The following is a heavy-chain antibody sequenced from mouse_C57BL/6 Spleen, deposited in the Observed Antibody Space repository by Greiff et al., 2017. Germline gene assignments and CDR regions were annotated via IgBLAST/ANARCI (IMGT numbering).Heavy chain of an antibody. CDR2: IDPSDSYT. J-gene: IGHJ1*03. CDR1: GYTFTSYW. V-gene: IGHV1-50*01. D-gene: IGHD1-1*01. Sequence: QVQLQQPGAELVKPGASVKLSCKASGYTFTSYWMQWVKQRPGQGLEWIGEIDPSDSYTNYNQKFKGKATLTVDTSSSTAYMQLSRLTSEDAAVYDCETRARDGSSYWDFDGWGTGTTVTVAS. CDR3: ETRARDGSSYWDFDG.